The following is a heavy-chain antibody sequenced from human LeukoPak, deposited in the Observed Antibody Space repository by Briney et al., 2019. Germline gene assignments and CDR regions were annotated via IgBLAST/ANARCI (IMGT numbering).Heavy chain of an antibody. CDR1: GYTFTGYY. D-gene: IGHD5-24*01. J-gene: IGHJ4*02. CDR2: INPNSGAT. Sequence: GASVKVSCKASGYTFTGYYVHWVRQAPGQGLEWLAWINPNSGATNYLQKFQGRGTMTRDTSISTAYMELRSLKSDDTAVYYCVRGGDGYNSPGGRFDYWGQGTLVPVSS. V-gene: IGHV1-2*02. CDR3: VRGGDGYNSPGGRFDY.